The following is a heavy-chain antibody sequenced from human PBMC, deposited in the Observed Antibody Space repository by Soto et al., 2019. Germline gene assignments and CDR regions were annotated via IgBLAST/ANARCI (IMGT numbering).Heavy chain of an antibody. D-gene: IGHD6-13*01. CDR3: AKESRGIAPTVTGY. CDR1: GFTFSNYA. J-gene: IGHJ4*02. CDR2: IVGGGDST. V-gene: IGHV3-23*01. Sequence: EVQLLESGGGLVQPGGSLRLSCAASGFTFSNYAMSWVRQAPGKGLEWVSAIVGGGDSTYYADSVKGRFTISRDNSKNTLHLQMNSLRAEDTAVYFCAKESRGIAPTVTGYWGQGTLVTVS.